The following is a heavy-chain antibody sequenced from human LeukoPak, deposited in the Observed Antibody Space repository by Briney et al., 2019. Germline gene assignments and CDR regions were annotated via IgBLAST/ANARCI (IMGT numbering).Heavy chain of an antibody. D-gene: IGHD1-26*01. V-gene: IGHV3-21*01. CDR1: GFTFSSYS. CDR3: ASLPIVGATHNAFDI. J-gene: IGHJ3*02. Sequence: GGSLRLSCAASGFTFSSYSMNWVRQAPGRGLEWVSSISSSSRYIYYADSVKGRFTISRDNAKNSLYLQMNSLRAEDTAVYYCASLPIVGATHNAFDIWGQGTMVTVSS. CDR2: ISSSSRYI.